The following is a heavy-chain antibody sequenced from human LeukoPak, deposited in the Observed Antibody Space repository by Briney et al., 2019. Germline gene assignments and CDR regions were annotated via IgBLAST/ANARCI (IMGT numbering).Heavy chain of an antibody. CDR2: IHYSGST. CDR3: ARHYRGALAGTVGAFDI. V-gene: IGHV4-39*01. D-gene: IGHD6-19*01. Sequence: SETLSLTCTVSGGSISSRSYYWGWVRQPPGKGLEWTGSIHYSGSTYYDASFKSRVTMSVDTSKNQFSLKLSSVAAADTAVYYCARHYRGALAGTVGAFDIWGQGTMVTVSS. CDR1: GGSISSRSYY. J-gene: IGHJ3*02.